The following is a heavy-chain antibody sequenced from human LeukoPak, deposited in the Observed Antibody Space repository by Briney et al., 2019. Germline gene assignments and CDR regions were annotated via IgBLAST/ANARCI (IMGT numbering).Heavy chain of an antibody. V-gene: IGHV1-2*02. J-gene: IGHJ4*02. CDR3: ARDSKLAPYSSSRDSDY. CDR2: INPNSGGT. CDR1: GYTFTGYY. Sequence: ASVKVSCKASGYTFTGYYMHWVRQAPGQGLEWMGWINPNSGGTNYAQKFQGRVTMTRDTSISTAYMELSRLRSDDTAVYYCARDSKLAPYSSSRDSDYWGQGTLVTVSS. D-gene: IGHD6-6*01.